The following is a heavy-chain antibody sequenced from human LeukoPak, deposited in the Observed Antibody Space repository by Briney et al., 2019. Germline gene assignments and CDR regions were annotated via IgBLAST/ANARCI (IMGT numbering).Heavy chain of an antibody. CDR2: ISWNSGSI. J-gene: IGHJ4*02. V-gene: IGHV3-9*01. D-gene: IGHD6-19*01. CDR1: GFTFDDYA. CDR3: AKGSSSGWYTNTDY. Sequence: SGGSLRLSCAASGFTFDDYAMHWVRQAPGKGLEWVSGISWNSGSIGYADSVKGRFTISRDNAKNSLYLQMNSLRAEDTAVYYCAKGSSSGWYTNTDYWGQGTLVTVSS.